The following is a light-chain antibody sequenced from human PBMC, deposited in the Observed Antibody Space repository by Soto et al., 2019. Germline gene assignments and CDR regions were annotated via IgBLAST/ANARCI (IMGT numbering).Light chain of an antibody. CDR2: SAS. J-gene: IGKJ4*01. CDR1: QSVSTN. Sequence: EIVMTQSPATLSLSPGERATFSCRASQSVSTNLGWYQQKPGQAPRLLIYSASTRATGIPARFSGSGSGTEFTLTISSLQSEDFAVYYCQQYKNWPPLTFGGGTKVEI. CDR3: QQYKNWPPLT. V-gene: IGKV3-15*01.